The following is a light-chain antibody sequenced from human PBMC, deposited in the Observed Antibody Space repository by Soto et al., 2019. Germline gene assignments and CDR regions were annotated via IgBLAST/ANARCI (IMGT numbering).Light chain of an antibody. Sequence: EIVLTQSPGTLSLSPGERATLSCRASESVSSSYLAWYQQKPGQAPRLLIFGASSRATGTPDRFSGSGSGTDFTLTISRLEPDDFAVYYCQQYGSSPPWTFGQWTEVEIK. CDR2: GAS. CDR3: QQYGSSPPWT. V-gene: IGKV3-20*01. J-gene: IGKJ1*01. CDR1: ESVSSSY.